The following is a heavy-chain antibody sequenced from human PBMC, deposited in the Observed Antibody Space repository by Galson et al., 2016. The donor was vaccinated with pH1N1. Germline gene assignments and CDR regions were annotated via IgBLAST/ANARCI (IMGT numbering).Heavy chain of an antibody. CDR1: GYSISSGYY. CDR2: ISYSGRT. Sequence: SETLSLTCAVSGYSISSGYYWGWIRQPPGKGLEWIGYISYSGRTYYNPSLKSRLIISVDTSKSQFALRLSSVTAADTAVYFCARGLYYYDSSDYYPIQFDYWGQGTLVTVSS. V-gene: IGHV4-38-2*01. CDR3: ARGLYYYDSSDYYPIQFDY. J-gene: IGHJ4*02. D-gene: IGHD3-22*01.